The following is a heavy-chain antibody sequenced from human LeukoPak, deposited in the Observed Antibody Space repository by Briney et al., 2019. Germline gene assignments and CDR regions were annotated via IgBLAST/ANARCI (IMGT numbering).Heavy chain of an antibody. CDR3: ARHGGDKDRYYGSGSYGYYYGMDV. V-gene: IGHV4-31*03. D-gene: IGHD3-10*01. Sequence: SQTLSLTCTVSGGSISSGGYYWSWIRQHPGKGLEWIGYIYYSGSTNYNPSLKSRVTISVDTSKNQFSLKLSSVTAADTAVYYCARHGGDKDRYYGSGSYGYYYGMDVWGQGTTVTVSS. CDR2: IYYSGST. CDR1: GGSISSGGYY. J-gene: IGHJ6*02.